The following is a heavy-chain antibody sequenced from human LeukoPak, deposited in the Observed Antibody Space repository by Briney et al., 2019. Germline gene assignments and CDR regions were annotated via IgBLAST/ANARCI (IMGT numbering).Heavy chain of an antibody. D-gene: IGHD3-3*01. CDR3: ASSLSYYDFWSGHDDY. CDR2: ISSSSSYI. J-gene: IGHJ4*02. Sequence: GGSLRLSCAASGFTFSSYSMNWVRQAPGKGLEWVSSISSSSSYIYYADSVKGRFTISRDNAKNSLYLQMNSLRAEDTAVYYCASSLSYYDFWSGHDDYWGQGTLVTVSS. CDR1: GFTFSSYS. V-gene: IGHV3-21*01.